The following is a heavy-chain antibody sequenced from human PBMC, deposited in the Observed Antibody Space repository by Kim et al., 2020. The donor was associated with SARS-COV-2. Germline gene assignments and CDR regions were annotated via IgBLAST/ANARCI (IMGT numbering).Heavy chain of an antibody. V-gene: IGHV4-39*01. CDR1: GGSISSSSYY. CDR2: IYYSGST. CDR3: ARIGGPSSWPWGQPRGFDY. Sequence: SETLSLTCTVSGGSISSSSYYWGWIRQPPGKGLEWIGSIYYSGSTYYNPSLKSRVTMSVDTSKNQFSLKLSSVTAADTAVYYCARIGGPSSWPWGQPRGFDYWGRGTLVTVSS. J-gene: IGHJ4*02. D-gene: IGHD6-13*01.